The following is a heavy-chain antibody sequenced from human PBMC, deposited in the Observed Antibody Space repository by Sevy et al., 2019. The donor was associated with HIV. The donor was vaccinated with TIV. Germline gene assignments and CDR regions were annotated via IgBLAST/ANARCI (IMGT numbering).Heavy chain of an antibody. CDR3: ARDKVTTVTTNCFDP. D-gene: IGHD4-4*01. V-gene: IGHV1-2*02. CDR2: INPNSGGT. J-gene: IGHJ5*02. Sequence: ASVKVSCKASGYTFTGYYMHWVRQAPGQGLEWMGWINPNSGGTNYAQKFQGRVTMTRDTSISTAYMELSRLRSDDTAVYYCARDKVTTVTTNCFDPWGQGTLVTVSS. CDR1: GYTFTGYY.